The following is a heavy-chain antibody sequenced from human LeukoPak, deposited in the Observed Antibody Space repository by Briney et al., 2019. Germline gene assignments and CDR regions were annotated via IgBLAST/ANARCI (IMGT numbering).Heavy chain of an antibody. Sequence: PSETLSLTCTVSGGSISSGDYYWSWIRQPPGKGLEWIGYIYYSGSTYYNPSLKSRVTISVDTSKNQFSLKLSSVTAADTAVYYCARVGYGSGTLPDIHLDYWGQGTLVTVSS. D-gene: IGHD3-10*01. CDR1: GGSISSGDYY. CDR2: IYYSGST. V-gene: IGHV4-30-4*01. CDR3: ARVGYGSGTLPDIHLDY. J-gene: IGHJ4*02.